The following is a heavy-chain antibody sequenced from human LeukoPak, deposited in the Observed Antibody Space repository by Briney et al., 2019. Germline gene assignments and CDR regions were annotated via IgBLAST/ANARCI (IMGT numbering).Heavy chain of an antibody. CDR3: ARGGYYGSESFPDY. CDR1: GYTLTELS. V-gene: IGHV1-24*01. CDR2: FDPEDGET. D-gene: IGHD3-10*01. Sequence: GASGKVSCKVSGYTLTELSMHWVRQAPGKGLEWMGGFDPEDGETIYAREFQGRVTMTEDTSTDTAYMELSSLRSEDTAVFYCARGGYYGSESFPDYWGQGTLVTVSA. J-gene: IGHJ4*02.